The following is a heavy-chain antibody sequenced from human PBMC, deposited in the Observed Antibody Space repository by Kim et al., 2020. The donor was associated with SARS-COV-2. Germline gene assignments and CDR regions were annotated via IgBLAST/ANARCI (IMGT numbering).Heavy chain of an antibody. Sequence: SLNRRVTISVDTSKNQFYLGLSSVTAEDTAVYYCARAAPYGDYVFDAFDIWGQGPMVTVSS. D-gene: IGHD4-17*01. V-gene: IGHV4-31*02. CDR3: ARAAPYGDYVFDAFDI. J-gene: IGHJ3*02.